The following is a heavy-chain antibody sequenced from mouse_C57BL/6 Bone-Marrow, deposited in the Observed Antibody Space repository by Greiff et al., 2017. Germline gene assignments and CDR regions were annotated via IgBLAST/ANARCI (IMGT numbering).Heavy chain of an antibody. CDR3: ARDGYYGAWFAY. D-gene: IGHD2-3*01. Sequence: EVKLVESGGDLVKPGGSLKLSCAASGFTFSSYGMSWVRQTPDQRLEWVATISSGGGYTYYPDSVKGRFTISRDNAKNTLYLQMSSLKSEDTAMYYCARDGYYGAWFAYWGQGTLVTVSA. J-gene: IGHJ3*01. V-gene: IGHV5-6*01. CDR1: GFTFSSYG. CDR2: ISSGGGYT.